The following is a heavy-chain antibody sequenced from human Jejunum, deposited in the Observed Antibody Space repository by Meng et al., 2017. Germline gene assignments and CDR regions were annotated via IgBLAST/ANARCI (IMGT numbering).Heavy chain of an antibody. V-gene: IGHV1-2*06. CDR3: ASNTDCTSTSCYAY. J-gene: IGHJ4*02. D-gene: IGHD2-2*01. CDR2: INTYSGDT. CDR1: GYSSTGYY. Sequence: QVQLVQSGAEVKNPGASVKVSCKASGYSSTGYYMHWVRRAPGQGLEWLGRINTYSGDTNYAQKFQGRVTMTRDTSISTAYMELSSLSSDDTALYYCASNTDCTSTSCYAYWGQGTLVTVSS.